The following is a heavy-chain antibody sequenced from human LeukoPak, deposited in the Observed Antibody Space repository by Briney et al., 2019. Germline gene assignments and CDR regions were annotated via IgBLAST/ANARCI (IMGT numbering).Heavy chain of an antibody. CDR2: INPSGGST. CDR1: GYTFTSYY. V-gene: IGHV1-46*01. D-gene: IGHD6-19*01. CDR3: AKDVTSGIAVAGQPGVYYYYYGMDA. J-gene: IGHJ6*02. Sequence: ASVKVSCKASGYTFTSYYMHWVRQAPGQGLEWMGIINPSGGSTSYAQKFQGRVTMTRDTSTSTVYMELSSLRSEDTAVYYCAKDVTSGIAVAGQPGVYYYYYGMDAWGQGTTVTVSS.